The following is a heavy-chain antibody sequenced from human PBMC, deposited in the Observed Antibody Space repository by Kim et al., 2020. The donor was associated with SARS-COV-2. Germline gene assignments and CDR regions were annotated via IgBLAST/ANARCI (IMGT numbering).Heavy chain of an antibody. V-gene: IGHV4-39*01. Sequence: SETLSLTCTVSGGSISSSFNYWGWIRQPPGKGLEWIGSVYHSGSTYDSPSLKSRVTVSVDTSKNEFYLKVTSVTAADTAVYFCARLPHDSSGYVDSWGPGILLTVSS. J-gene: IGHJ4*02. D-gene: IGHD3-22*01. CDR3: ARLPHDSSGYVDS. CDR1: GGSISSSFNY. CDR2: VYHSGST.